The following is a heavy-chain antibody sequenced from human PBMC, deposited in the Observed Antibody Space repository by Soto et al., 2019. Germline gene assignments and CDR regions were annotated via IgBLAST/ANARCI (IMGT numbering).Heavy chain of an antibody. J-gene: IGHJ4*02. Sequence: QVQLVQSGAEVKKPGSSVKVSCKASGGTFSSYAISWVRQAPGQGLEWMGGIIPIFGTANYVQKFQGRVTITADESTSIAYMELSSLRSEDTAVYYCASTPTYSGSYSYYFDYWGQGTLVTVSS. CDR3: ASTPTYSGSYSYYFDY. CDR1: GGTFSSYA. D-gene: IGHD1-26*01. V-gene: IGHV1-69*01. CDR2: IIPIFGTA.